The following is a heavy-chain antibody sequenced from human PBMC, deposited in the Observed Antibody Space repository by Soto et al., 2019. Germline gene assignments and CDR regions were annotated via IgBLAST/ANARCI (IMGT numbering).Heavy chain of an antibody. V-gene: IGHV3-11*06. Sequence: GSLRLSCAASGFTFSDYYMSWIRQAPGKGLEWVSYISSSSSYTNYADSVKGRFTISRDNAKNSLYLQMNSLRAEDTAVYYCARGGYSGYDLAGNYWGQGTLVTVSS. J-gene: IGHJ4*02. CDR1: GFTFSDYY. CDR2: ISSSSSYT. CDR3: ARGGYSGYDLAGNY. D-gene: IGHD5-12*01.